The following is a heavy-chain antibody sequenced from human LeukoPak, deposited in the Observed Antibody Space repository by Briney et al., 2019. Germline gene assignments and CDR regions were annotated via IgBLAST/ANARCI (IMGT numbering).Heavy chain of an antibody. CDR2: ITYISNT. CDR3: AHRTAFDS. V-gene: IGHV3-23*01. CDR1: GFTFRSHA. J-gene: IGHJ4*02. Sequence: GGSLRLSCAASGFTFRSHAMSWVRQAPGKGLEWVSTITYISNTYYPDSVKGGFTISRDNSMKTLYLQMNTLRAEDTAIYYCAHRTAFDSWGQGTLVTVSS. D-gene: IGHD1-14*01.